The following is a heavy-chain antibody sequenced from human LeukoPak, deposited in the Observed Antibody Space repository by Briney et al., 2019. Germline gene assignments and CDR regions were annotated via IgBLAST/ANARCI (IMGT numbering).Heavy chain of an antibody. D-gene: IGHD6-13*01. CDR2: INWDGGSA. V-gene: IGHV3-20*04. CDR3: ARDRLAATGLFDY. CDR1: GFSFDDYG. Sequence: GGSLRLSCAAPGFSFDDYGMSWVRQAPGKGLEWVSGINWDGGSAAYADSVKGRFTISRDNAKNSLYLQMNSLRTEDTAFYYCARDRLAATGLFDYWGQGTLVTVSS. J-gene: IGHJ4*02.